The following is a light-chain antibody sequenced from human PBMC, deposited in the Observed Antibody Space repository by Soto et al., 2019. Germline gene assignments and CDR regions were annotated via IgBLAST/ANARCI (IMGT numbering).Light chain of an antibody. V-gene: IGKV3D-15*01. Sequence: EIVMTQSPATLSVSPGERATLSCRASQSVSSNLAWYQQKPGQAPRLLLYGVSTRATGIPARFSGTGSGTEFTLTISSLQSEDVAVYYCQQYSNWPRTFGPGAQVDFK. CDR2: GVS. J-gene: IGKJ3*01. CDR3: QQYSNWPRT. CDR1: QSVSSN.